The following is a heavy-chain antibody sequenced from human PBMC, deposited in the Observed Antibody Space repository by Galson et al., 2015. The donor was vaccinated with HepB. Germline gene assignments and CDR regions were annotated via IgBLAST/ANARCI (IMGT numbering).Heavy chain of an antibody. Sequence: SVKVSCKASGSTFTSYYMHWVRQAPGQGLEWMGIINPSGGSTSYAQKFQGRVTMTRDTSTSTVYMELSSLRSEDTAVYYCARDYHITIFGVVSALDYWGQGTLVTVSS. CDR1: GSTFTSYY. CDR2: INPSGGST. J-gene: IGHJ4*02. CDR3: ARDYHITIFGVVSALDY. V-gene: IGHV1-46*01. D-gene: IGHD3-3*01.